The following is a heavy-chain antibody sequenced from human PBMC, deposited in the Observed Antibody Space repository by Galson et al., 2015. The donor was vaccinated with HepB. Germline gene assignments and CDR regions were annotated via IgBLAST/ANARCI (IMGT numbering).Heavy chain of an antibody. CDR1: GYTFTGYY. V-gene: IGHV1-2*02. CDR2: INPNSGGT. CDR3: ARDLLVVPAAIESGYSGYDVWNLFDY. D-gene: IGHD5-12*01. Sequence: SVKVSCKASGYTFTGYYMHWVRQAPGQGLEWMGWINPNSGGTNYAQKFQGRVTMTRDTSISTAYMELSRLRSDDTAVYYCARDLLVVPAAIESGYSGYDVWNLFDYWGQGTLVTVSS. J-gene: IGHJ4*02.